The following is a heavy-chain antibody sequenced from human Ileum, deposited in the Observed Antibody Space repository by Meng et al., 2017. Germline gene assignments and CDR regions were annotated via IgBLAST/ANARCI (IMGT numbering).Heavy chain of an antibody. Sequence: QVRFVKAGAEVKEPVASGWFSCTPFTSRDIQWARQAAGQRLEWMGWIIAGSGSTRYSQKFQGRITITRDTSANIAYMDLSSLRFEDTAVYYCVREDSSGYWAYWGQGTLVTVSS. V-gene: IGHV1-3*01. J-gene: IGHJ4*02. D-gene: IGHD3-22*01. CDR3: VREDSSGYWAY. CDR2: IIAGSGST. CDR1: FTSRD.